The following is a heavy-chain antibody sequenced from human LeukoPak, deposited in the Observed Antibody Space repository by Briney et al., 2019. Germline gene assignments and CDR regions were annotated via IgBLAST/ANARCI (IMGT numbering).Heavy chain of an antibody. CDR3: ARVPLSIPLYGGYDVFDY. D-gene: IGHD5-12*01. Sequence: SVKVSCKASGGTFSSYAISWVRQAPGQGLEWMGRIIPILGTANYAQKFQGRVTITADKSTSTAYMELSSLRSEDTAVYYCARVPLSIPLYGGYDVFDYWGQGTLVTVSS. J-gene: IGHJ4*02. CDR2: IIPILGTA. CDR1: GGTFSSYA. V-gene: IGHV1-69*04.